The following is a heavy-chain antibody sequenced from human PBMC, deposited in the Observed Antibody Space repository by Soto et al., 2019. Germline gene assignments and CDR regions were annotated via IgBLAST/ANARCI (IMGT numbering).Heavy chain of an antibody. J-gene: IGHJ6*02. CDR1: GFTFSSYA. V-gene: IGHV3-30-3*01. D-gene: IGHD6-6*01. CDR2: ISYDGTNN. Sequence: VGSVRLSCAVSGFTFSSYAMHWVRQAPGKGLEWVALISYDGTNNYYADSVKGRFTISRDNSKKTVYLQMNSLRVEDTAVYSCARERRQLGMGFYYYGMDVWGQGTTVTVSS. CDR3: ARERRQLGMGFYYYGMDV.